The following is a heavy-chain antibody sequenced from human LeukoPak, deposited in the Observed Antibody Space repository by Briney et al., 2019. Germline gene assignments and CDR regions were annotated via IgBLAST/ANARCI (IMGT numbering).Heavy chain of an antibody. CDR3: ARVRKRYYYDSSGYSSI. CDR1: GSTFSSYE. D-gene: IGHD3-22*01. J-gene: IGHJ4*02. V-gene: IGHV3-48*03. Sequence: GGSLRLSCAASGSTFSSYEMNWVRQAPGKGLEWVSYISSSGSTIYYADSVEGRFTISRDNAKNSLYLQMNSLRAEDTAVCYCARVRKRYYYDSSGYSSIWGQGTLVTVSS. CDR2: ISSSGSTI.